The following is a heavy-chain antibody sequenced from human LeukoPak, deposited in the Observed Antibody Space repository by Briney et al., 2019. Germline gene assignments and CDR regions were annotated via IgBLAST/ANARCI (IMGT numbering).Heavy chain of an antibody. CDR3: ARPPSVGSPYDGFDI. CDR1: GYSFTSHW. Sequence: GESLKISCKGSGYSFTSHWIAWVRQVPGKGLEWMGIIYPADSDTRYSPSFQGQVTISADKSITTAHLQWSSLKASDTAMYYCARPPSVGSPYDGFDIWGQGTMVSVSS. V-gene: IGHV5-51*01. CDR2: IYPADSDT. D-gene: IGHD1-26*01. J-gene: IGHJ3*02.